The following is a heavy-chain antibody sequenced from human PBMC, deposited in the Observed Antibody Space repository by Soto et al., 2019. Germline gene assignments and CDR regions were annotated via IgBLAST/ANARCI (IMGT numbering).Heavy chain of an antibody. CDR1: GGSISSGDYY. V-gene: IGHV4-30-4*01. D-gene: IGHD2-15*01. Sequence: PSETLSLTCTVSGGSISSGDYYWSWIRQPPGKGLEWIGYIYYSGGTYYNPSLKSRVTISVDTSKNQFSLKLSSVTAADTAVYYCARLVQLLRGRWFDPWGQGTLVTVSS. J-gene: IGHJ5*02. CDR3: ARLVQLLRGRWFDP. CDR2: IYYSGGT.